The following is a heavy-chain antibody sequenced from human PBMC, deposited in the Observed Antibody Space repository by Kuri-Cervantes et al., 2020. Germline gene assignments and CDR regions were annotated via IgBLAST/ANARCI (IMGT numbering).Heavy chain of an antibody. J-gene: IGHJ6*02. CDR1: GFTVSSNY. CDR2: IKQDGSEK. V-gene: IGHV3-7*03. Sequence: GGSLRLSCAASGFTVSSNYMSWVRQAPGKGLEWVANIKQDGSEKYYVDSVKGRFTISRDNAKNSLYLQMNSLRAEDTAVYYCARGTPAGYSSGWYGPYYYGMDVWGQGTTVTVSS. CDR3: ARGTPAGYSSGWYGPYYYGMDV. D-gene: IGHD6-19*01.